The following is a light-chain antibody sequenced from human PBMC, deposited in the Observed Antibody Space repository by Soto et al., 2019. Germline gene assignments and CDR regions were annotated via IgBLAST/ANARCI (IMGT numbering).Light chain of an antibody. J-gene: IGKJ4*01. V-gene: IGKV1-39*01. CDR1: QSVRTY. Sequence: DIPLPQSPSSLSASVGDRVTITCRASQSVRTYLNWYQHKPGTAPKVLIYAATSFQSGVPSRFSGSTSGTHFTLTISSLQPEDFATYYCQQSYSQPLTFGGGTRVEI. CDR3: QQSYSQPLT. CDR2: AAT.